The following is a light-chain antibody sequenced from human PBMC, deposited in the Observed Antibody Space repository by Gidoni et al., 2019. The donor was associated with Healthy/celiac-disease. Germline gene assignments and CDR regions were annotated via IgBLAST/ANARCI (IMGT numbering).Light chain of an antibody. V-gene: IGKV3-15*01. CDR1: QSVSSN. J-gene: IGKJ2*01. Sequence: IVMTHSAATLSVSPGERATLSYMARQSVSSNLAWYQQKPGQAPRLLIYGASPRATGIPARFSGSGSGTEFTLTISSLQSEDFAVYYCQQYNNWPPYTFGQGTKLEIK. CDR3: QQYNNWPPYT. CDR2: GAS.